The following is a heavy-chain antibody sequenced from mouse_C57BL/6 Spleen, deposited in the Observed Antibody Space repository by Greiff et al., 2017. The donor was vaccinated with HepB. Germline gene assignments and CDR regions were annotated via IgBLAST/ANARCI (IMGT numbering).Heavy chain of an antibody. CDR3: ARSIYDEYYFDY. D-gene: IGHD2-12*01. Sequence: QVQLQQPGAELVRPGSSVKLSYKASGYTFTSYWMHWVKQRPIQGLEWIGNIDPSDSETHYNQKFKDKATLTVDKSSSTAYMQLSSLTSEDSAVYYCARSIYDEYYFDYWGQGTTLTVSS. J-gene: IGHJ2*01. V-gene: IGHV1-52*01. CDR2: IDPSDSET. CDR1: GYTFTSYW.